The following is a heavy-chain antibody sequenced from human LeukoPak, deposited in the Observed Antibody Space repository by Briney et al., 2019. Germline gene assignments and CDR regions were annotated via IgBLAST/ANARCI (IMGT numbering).Heavy chain of an antibody. CDR1: GFTFNGYS. D-gene: IGHD4-17*01. J-gene: IGHJ4*02. V-gene: IGHV3-21*01. CDR3: ARNRGDPSYFDY. CDR2: ISTSSSYI. Sequence: GGSLRLSCTASGFTFNGYSMNWVRQAPGRGLEWVSSISTSSSYIYYADSVKGRFTISRNNPKNSLYLQMNSLRAEDTAVYYCARNRGDPSYFDYWGQGTLVTVSS.